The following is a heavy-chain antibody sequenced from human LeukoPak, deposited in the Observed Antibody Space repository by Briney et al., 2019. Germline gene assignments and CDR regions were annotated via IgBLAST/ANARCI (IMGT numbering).Heavy chain of an antibody. V-gene: IGHV1-18*01. CDR1: GYTFTSYG. CDR2: ISAYNGNT. Sequence: ASVKVSCKASGYTFTSYGISWVRQAPGQGLEWMGWISAYNGNTNYAQKLQGRVTMTTDTSTSTAYMELRSLRSDDTAVYYCARDDIAAAGPNWLDPWGQGTLVTVSS. J-gene: IGHJ5*02. D-gene: IGHD6-13*01. CDR3: ARDDIAAAGPNWLDP.